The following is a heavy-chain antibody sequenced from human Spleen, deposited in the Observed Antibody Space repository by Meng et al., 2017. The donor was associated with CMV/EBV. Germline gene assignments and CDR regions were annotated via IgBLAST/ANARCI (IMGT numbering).Heavy chain of an antibody. Sequence: ASVKVSCKASGYTFTGYYMHWVRQAPGQGLEWMGWINPNSGGTNYAQKFQGRVTMTRDTSISTAYMELSRLRSDDTAVYYCARDRVVVVVAANNWFDPWGQGTLVTVSS. D-gene: IGHD2-15*01. CDR3: ARDRVVVVVAANNWFDP. J-gene: IGHJ5*02. CDR2: INPNSGGT. V-gene: IGHV1-2*02. CDR1: GYTFTGYY.